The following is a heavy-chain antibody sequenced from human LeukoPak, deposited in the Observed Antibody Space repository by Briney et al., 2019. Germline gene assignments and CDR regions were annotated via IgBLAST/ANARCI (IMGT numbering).Heavy chain of an antibody. CDR2: IYYSGST. Sequence: SETLSLTCTVSGGSISSSSYYWGWIRQPPGKGLEWIRSIYYSGSTYYNPSLKSRVTISVDTSKNQFSLKLSSVTAADTAVYYCARLSSAMSRVDYWGQGTLVTVSS. CDR1: GGSISSSSYY. J-gene: IGHJ4*02. V-gene: IGHV4-39*01. CDR3: ARLSSAMSRVDY. D-gene: IGHD2-2*01.